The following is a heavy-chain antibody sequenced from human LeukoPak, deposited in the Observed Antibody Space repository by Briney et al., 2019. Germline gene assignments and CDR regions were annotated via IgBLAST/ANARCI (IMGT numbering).Heavy chain of an antibody. J-gene: IGHJ4*02. D-gene: IGHD1-26*01. CDR2: VYYSGST. V-gene: IGHV4-39*01. CDR3: ARHSYYPFDH. Sequence: SETLSLTCTVSGGSISSSSYYWGWIRQPPGKGLEWIGSVYYSGSTYYNPSLKSRVTISVDTSKNQFSLKLSPVTAADTAVYYCARHSYYPFDHWGQGTLVTVSS. CDR1: GGSISSSSYY.